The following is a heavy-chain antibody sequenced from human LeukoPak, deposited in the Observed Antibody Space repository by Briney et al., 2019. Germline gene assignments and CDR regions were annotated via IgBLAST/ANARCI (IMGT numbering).Heavy chain of an antibody. D-gene: IGHD2-2*01. Sequence: GRSLRLSCAASGFTFSNYAMSWVRQAPGTGLEWFSAITDSGGDTYHSDSVKGRFIISRDNSKNSLYLHMNSLRAEDTAVYHCAKGSSASRPYYFDYWGQGTLVTVSS. J-gene: IGHJ4*02. CDR1: GFTFSNYA. CDR2: ITDSGGDT. CDR3: AKGSSASRPYYFDY. V-gene: IGHV3-23*01.